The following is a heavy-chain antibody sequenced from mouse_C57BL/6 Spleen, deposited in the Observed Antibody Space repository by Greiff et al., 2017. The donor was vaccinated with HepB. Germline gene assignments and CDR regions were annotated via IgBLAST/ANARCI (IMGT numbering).Heavy chain of an antibody. J-gene: IGHJ3*01. Sequence: EVQLQQSVAELVRPGDSVKLSCTASGFNIKNTYMHWVKQRPEQGLEWIGRIDPANGNTKYAPKFQGKATITADTSSNTAYLQLSSLTSEDTAIYYCASYYYGSSYGGFAYWGQGTPVTVSA. CDR3: ASYYYGSSYGGFAY. V-gene: IGHV14-3*01. CDR2: IDPANGNT. CDR1: GFNIKNTY. D-gene: IGHD1-1*01.